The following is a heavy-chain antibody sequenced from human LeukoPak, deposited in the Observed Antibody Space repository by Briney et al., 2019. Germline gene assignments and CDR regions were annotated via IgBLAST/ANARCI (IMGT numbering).Heavy chain of an antibody. CDR3: ARDGGSGWSINYYYGMDV. CDR1: NYTFTSYP. J-gene: IGHJ6*02. V-gene: IGHV1-18*01. CDR2: ISAYTGNT. D-gene: IGHD6-19*01. Sequence: ASVKVSCKASNYTFTSYPISWVRQAPGQGLEWMGWISAYTGNTNYAQKVQGRVTMTTDTSTNTAYMELASLRPDDTAVYYCARDGGSGWSINYYYGMDVWGQGTTVTVSS.